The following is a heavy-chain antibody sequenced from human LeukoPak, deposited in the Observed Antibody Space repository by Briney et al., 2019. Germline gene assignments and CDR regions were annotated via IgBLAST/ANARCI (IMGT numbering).Heavy chain of an antibody. Sequence: GWALRLSCAASGFTFSSYWMNWVRQAPGKGRVWVSRIASDGSSTTYADSVKGRFSISRDNAKNTLYLQMNSLRVEDTAVYYCARGRPHGNDYWGQGTLVTVSS. V-gene: IGHV3-74*01. D-gene: IGHD4-23*01. CDR2: IASDGSST. CDR3: ARGRPHGNDY. J-gene: IGHJ4*02. CDR1: GFTFSSYW.